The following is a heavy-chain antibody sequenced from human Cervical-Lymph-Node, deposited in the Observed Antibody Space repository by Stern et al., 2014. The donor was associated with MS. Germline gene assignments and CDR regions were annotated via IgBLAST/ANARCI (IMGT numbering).Heavy chain of an antibody. CDR3: AAYCSGGSCYFV. Sequence: VQLVESGGGVVQPGRSLRLSCAASGFTFSSYAMHWVRQAPGKGLERVAVISYDGSNKYYADSVKGRFTISRDNSKNTLYLQMNSLRAEDTAVYYCAAYCSGGSCYFVWGQGTMVTVSS. V-gene: IGHV3-30*01. CDR2: ISYDGSNK. D-gene: IGHD2-15*01. CDR1: GFTFSSYA. J-gene: IGHJ3*01.